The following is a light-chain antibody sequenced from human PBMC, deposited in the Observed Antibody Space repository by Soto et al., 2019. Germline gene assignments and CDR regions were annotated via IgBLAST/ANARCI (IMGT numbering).Light chain of an antibody. CDR3: QQYNNWPRIT. V-gene: IGKV3-15*01. Sequence: EIVMTQSPATLSVSPGERATLSCRASQSVSSNLAWYQLKPGQAPRLLIYGASTRATGIPATFSGSGSGTEFTLTISSLQSEDFAVYYCQQYNNWPRITFGPGTKVDV. CDR1: QSVSSN. CDR2: GAS. J-gene: IGKJ3*01.